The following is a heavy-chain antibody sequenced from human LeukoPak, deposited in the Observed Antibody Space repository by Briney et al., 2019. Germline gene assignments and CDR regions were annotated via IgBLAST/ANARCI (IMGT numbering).Heavy chain of an antibody. CDR3: AKERFSSMIVRGFDP. D-gene: IGHD3-22*01. CDR2: ISGSGGST. Sequence: GGSLRLSCAASGFTFSSYAMSWVRQAPGKGLEWVSAISGSGGSTYYADSVKGRFTISRDNSKNTLFLQMNSLRAEDTAVYYCAKERFSSMIVRGFDPWGQGTLVTVSS. V-gene: IGHV3-23*01. CDR1: GFTFSSYA. J-gene: IGHJ5*02.